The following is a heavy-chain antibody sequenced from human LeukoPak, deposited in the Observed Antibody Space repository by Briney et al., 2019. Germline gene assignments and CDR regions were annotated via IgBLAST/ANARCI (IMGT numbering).Heavy chain of an antibody. J-gene: IGHJ4*02. CDR1: GYTFTVYY. CDR3: ARGLLWFGELSAY. D-gene: IGHD3-10*01. V-gene: IGHV1-2*06. CDR2: INPNSGGT. Sequence: ASVKVSFTASGYTFTVYYMHWVRQAPGQGLEWMGRINPNSGGTNYAQKFQGRVTMTRDTSISTAYMELSRLRSDDTAVYYCARGLLWFGELSAYWGQGTLVTVSS.